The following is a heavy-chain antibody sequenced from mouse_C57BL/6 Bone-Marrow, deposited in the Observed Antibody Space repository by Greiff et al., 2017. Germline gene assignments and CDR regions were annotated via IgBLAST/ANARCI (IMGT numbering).Heavy chain of an antibody. CDR2: ISSGGSYT. CDR3: ARQGFAY. Sequence: EVKLQESGGDLVKPGGSLKLSCAASGFTFSSYGMSWVRQTPDQRLEWVATISSGGSYTYYPDSVKGRFTISRDNAKNTLYLQMGSLKSEDSAMYYCARQGFAYWGQGTLVTVSA. V-gene: IGHV5-6*01. CDR1: GFTFSSYG. J-gene: IGHJ3*01.